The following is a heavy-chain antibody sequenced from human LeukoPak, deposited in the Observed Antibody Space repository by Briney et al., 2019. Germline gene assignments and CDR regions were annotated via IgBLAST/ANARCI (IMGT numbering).Heavy chain of an antibody. D-gene: IGHD3-9*01. V-gene: IGHV1-8*03. J-gene: IGHJ5*02. CDR1: GYTFTSYD. CDR3: ARGTIRQVRFDP. Sequence: ASVRVSCKASGYTFTSYDINWVRQATGQGLEWMGWMNPNSGNTGYAQKFQGRVTITRNTSISTAYMELSSLRSEDTAVYYCARGTIRQVRFDPWGQGTLVTVSS. CDR2: MNPNSGNT.